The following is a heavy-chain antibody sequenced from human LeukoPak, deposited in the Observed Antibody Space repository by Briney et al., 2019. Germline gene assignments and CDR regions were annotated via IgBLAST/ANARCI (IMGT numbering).Heavy chain of an antibody. CDR2: IYYSGST. V-gene: IGHV4-59*08. D-gene: IGHD3-10*01. J-gene: IGHJ4*02. CDR1: GGSISSYY. Sequence: SETLSLTCTVSGGSISSYYWNWIRQPPGKGLEWIGYIYYSGSTYYNPSLKSRVTISVDTSKNQFSLKLSSVTAADTAVYYCARHGRWFGDPVDYWGQGTLVTVSS. CDR3: ARHGRWFGDPVDY.